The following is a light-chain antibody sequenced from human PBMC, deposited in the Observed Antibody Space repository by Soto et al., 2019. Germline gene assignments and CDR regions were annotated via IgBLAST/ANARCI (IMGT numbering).Light chain of an antibody. V-gene: IGLV2-14*01. J-gene: IGLJ1*01. CDR1: SRDVGGYNY. CDR3: SSYTTSSTYV. Sequence: QLVRTQPASGSGSPGEAFTISCTGTSRDVGGYNYVSWYQQHPGKAPKLMISDVSNRPSGVSNRFSGSKSGNTASLTISGLQTEDEADYYCSSYTTSSTYVFGTGTKVTVL. CDR2: DVS.